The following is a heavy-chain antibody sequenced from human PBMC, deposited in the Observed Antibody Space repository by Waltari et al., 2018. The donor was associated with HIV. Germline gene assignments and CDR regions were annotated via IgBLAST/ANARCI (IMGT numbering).Heavy chain of an antibody. CDR3: ARDLGPTYGDYGDY. V-gene: IGHV3-7*01. D-gene: IGHD4-17*01. CDR1: GFTFSSYW. J-gene: IGHJ4*02. CDR2: IKQDGTEK. Sequence: EVQLVESGGGLVQPGGSLRLSCAASGFTFSSYWMTWVRQAPGKGLEWVANIKQDGTEKYYVDSVKGRFTISRDNAKNSLYLQMNSLRAEDTAVYYCARDLGPTYGDYGDYWGQGTLVTVSS.